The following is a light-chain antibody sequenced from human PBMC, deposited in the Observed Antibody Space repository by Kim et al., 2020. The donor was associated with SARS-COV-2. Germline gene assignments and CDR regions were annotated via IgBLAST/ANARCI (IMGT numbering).Light chain of an antibody. J-gene: IGLJ7*01. V-gene: IGLV3-19*01. CDR2: GKN. Sequence: GQTVRITCQGDSLRSYYASWYQQKPGQAPVLVIYGKNNRPSGIPDRFSGSSSGNTASLTITGAQAEDEADYYCNSRDSSGNHLKAVFGGGTQLTVL. CDR1: SLRSYY. CDR3: NSRDSSGNHLKAV.